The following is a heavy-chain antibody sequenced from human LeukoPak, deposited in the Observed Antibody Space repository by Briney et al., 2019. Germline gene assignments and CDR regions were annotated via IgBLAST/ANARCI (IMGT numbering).Heavy chain of an antibody. CDR1: GGSISSYY. D-gene: IGHD3-22*01. V-gene: IGHV4-59*01. CDR3: ARDNDSSGYYYVGDY. CDR2: IYYSGST. J-gene: IGHJ4*02. Sequence: SETLSLTCTVSGGSISSYYWSWIRQPPGKGLEWIGYIYYSGSTNYNPSLKSRVTISVDTSKNQFSLKLSSVTAADTAVYYCARDNDSSGYYYVGDYWGQGTLVTVSS.